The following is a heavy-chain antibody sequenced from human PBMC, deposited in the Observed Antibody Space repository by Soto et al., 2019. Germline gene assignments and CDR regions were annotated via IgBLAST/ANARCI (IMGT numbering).Heavy chain of an antibody. CDR3: TTDTEISGWYYFDD. CDR1: GFTFTDAW. Sequence: EVQLVESGGGLVKPGGSLRLSCAASGFTFTDAWMTWVRQAPGKGLEWVGRIKSKSDGGATDYGATVKGRFTISRDDSKTTLYLQMNSLNTEDTAVYYCTTDTEISGWYYFDDWGQGTLVTVSS. V-gene: IGHV3-15*01. CDR2: IKSKSDGGAT. D-gene: IGHD6-19*01. J-gene: IGHJ4*02.